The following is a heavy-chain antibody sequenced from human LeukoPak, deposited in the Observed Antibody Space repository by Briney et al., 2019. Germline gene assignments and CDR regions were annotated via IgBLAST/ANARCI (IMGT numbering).Heavy chain of an antibody. CDR1: VYTLSNYG. V-gene: IGHV1-18*01. J-gene: IGHJ3*02. CDR3: ARDSRGWYDNFHAFDM. D-gene: IGHD6-19*01. CDR2: ISTYSGDT. Sequence: ASVKVSCRASVYTLSNYGISWVRHAPGQGLEWMGWISTYSGDTHYPQKFQGRVTMTTDTSTSTVYMELTSLRFDDTAVYYCARDSRGWYDNFHAFDMWGQGTMVTVSS.